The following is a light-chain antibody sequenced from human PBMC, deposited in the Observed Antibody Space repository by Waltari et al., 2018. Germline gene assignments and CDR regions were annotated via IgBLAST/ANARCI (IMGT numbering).Light chain of an antibody. CDR1: QSLVHSDGNTH. V-gene: IGKV2-30*02. CDR2: RVS. Sequence: DVVMTQSPLSLPVTLGQPASISCKSSQSLVHSDGNTHLHWVHQRPGQSPRHLIYRVSHRDPWVPDRFRGGVSGTDFTLKISRVEAEDVGVYYCMQGTHWPYTFGQGTRLDIK. CDR3: MQGTHWPYT. J-gene: IGKJ2*01.